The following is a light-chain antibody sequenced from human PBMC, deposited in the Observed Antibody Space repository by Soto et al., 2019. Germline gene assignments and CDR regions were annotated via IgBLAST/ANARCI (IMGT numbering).Light chain of an antibody. Sequence: ETVMTQSPATLSVSPGERVTLSCRASEGVGSGLAWYQQKPGQAPRVLIYGASTTAPGIPARFSGSGSGTEFTLTISSLQPDDFATYYCQHYNSYSEAFGQGTKGDIK. V-gene: IGKV3-15*01. CDR2: GAS. J-gene: IGKJ1*01. CDR1: EGVGSG. CDR3: QHYNSYSEA.